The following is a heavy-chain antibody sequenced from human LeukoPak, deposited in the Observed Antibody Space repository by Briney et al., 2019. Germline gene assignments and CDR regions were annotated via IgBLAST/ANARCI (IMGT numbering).Heavy chain of an antibody. CDR1: GYTFSSYD. Sequence: ASVKVSCKASGYTFSSYDINWVRQATGQGLEWMGWMNTNSGNTGYAQKFQGRVTITRNTSISTAYMELSSLRSEDTAVYYCARGGFYLTYYYGSGSYRDNWFDPWGQGTLVTVSS. J-gene: IGHJ5*02. V-gene: IGHV1-8*03. CDR3: ARGGFYLTYYYGSGSYRDNWFDP. D-gene: IGHD3-10*01. CDR2: MNTNSGNT.